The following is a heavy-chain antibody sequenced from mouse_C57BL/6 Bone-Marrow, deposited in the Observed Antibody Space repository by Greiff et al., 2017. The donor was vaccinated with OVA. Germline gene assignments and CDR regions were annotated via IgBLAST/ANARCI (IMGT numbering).Heavy chain of an antibody. CDR2: IYPGDGDT. CDR1: GYAFSSSW. J-gene: IGHJ1*03. CDR3: ARVGGYFDV. V-gene: IGHV1-82*01. D-gene: IGHD3-3*01. Sequence: QVQLKESGPELVKPGASVKISCKASGYAFSSSWMNWVKQRPGKGLEWIGRIYPGDGDTNYNGKFKGKATLTADKSSSTAYMQLSSLTSEDSAVYFCARVGGYFDVWGTGTTVTVSS.